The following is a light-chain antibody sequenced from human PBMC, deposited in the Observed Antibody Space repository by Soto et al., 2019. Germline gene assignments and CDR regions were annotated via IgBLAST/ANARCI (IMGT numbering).Light chain of an antibody. CDR1: SSNIGSST. CDR2: SNN. CDR3: ASWDDSLNTPRV. Sequence: QAVVTQPPSASGTPGQRVTISCSGSSSNIGSSTVNWYQQLPGAAPKLLIYSNNQRPSGVPDRFSGSKSDTSASLAISGLQSEDEADYYCASWDDSLNTPRVFGGGTKVTVL. J-gene: IGLJ3*02. V-gene: IGLV1-44*01.